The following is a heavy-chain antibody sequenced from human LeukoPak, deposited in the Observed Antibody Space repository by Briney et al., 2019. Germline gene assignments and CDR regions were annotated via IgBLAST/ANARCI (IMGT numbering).Heavy chain of an antibody. CDR3: AREVTSDYYYYMDV. D-gene: IGHD4-11*01. CDR1: GFTFSSYW. J-gene: IGHJ6*03. Sequence: PGGSLRLSCAASGFTFSSYWMSWVRQAPGKGLEWVANIKQDGSEKYYVDSVKGRFTISRDNAKNSLYLQMNSLRAEDTAVYYCAREVTSDYYYYMDVWGKGTTVTVSS. CDR2: IKQDGSEK. V-gene: IGHV3-7*01.